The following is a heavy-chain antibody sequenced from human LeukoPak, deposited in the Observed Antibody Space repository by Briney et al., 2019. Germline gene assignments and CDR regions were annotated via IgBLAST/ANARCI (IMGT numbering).Heavy chain of an antibody. CDR2: IYYSGST. V-gene: IGHV4-39*07. CDR1: GGSISSSSYY. J-gene: IGHJ5*02. D-gene: IGHD2-2*03. Sequence: PSETLSLTCTVSGGSISSSSYYWGWIRQPPGKGLEWIGSIYYSGSTYYNPSLKSRVTISVDTSKNQFSLKLSSVTAADTAVYYCARWIFFGYCSSTSCYRWFDPWGQGTLVTVSS. CDR3: ARWIFFGYCSSTSCYRWFDP.